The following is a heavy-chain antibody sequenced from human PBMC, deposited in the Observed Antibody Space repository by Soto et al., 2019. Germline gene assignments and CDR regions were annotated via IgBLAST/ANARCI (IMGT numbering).Heavy chain of an antibody. CDR3: AAVMGSDYDYVWGSLSFAH. V-gene: IGHV3-23*01. Sequence: VQLLQSGGGLVQPGGSLRLSCEASGFIFATTAMGWVRQAPGKGLEWVSTISGSGVRTYYADSVKGRFTNSRGNSKNTLFRQMNSLRADDTAVYFCAAVMGSDYDYVWGSLSFAHWGQGALVTVST. D-gene: IGHD3-16*01. CDR2: ISGSGVRT. CDR1: GFIFATTA. J-gene: IGHJ4*02.